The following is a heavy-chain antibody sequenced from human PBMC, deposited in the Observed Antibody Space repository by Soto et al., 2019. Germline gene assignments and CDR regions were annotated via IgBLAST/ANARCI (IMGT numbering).Heavy chain of an antibody. J-gene: IGHJ6*02. CDR1: GGTFSSYA. V-gene: IGHV1-69*12. Sequence: QVQLVQSGAEVKKPGSSVKVSCKASGGTFSSYAISWVRQAPGQGLEWMGGIIPIFGTANYAQKFQGRVTITADESTSTAYMERSSLSSEDTAVYYCAREGYSISTSCYRYGMDVWGQGTTVTVSS. CDR2: IIPIFGTA. D-gene: IGHD2-2*01. CDR3: AREGYSISTSCYRYGMDV.